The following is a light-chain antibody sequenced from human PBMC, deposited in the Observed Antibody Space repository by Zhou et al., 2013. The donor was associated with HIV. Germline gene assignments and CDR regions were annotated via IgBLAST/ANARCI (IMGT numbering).Light chain of an antibody. CDR1: ENIDSW. V-gene: IGKV1-39*01. CDR3: QQSYSAPMYT. CDR2: AAS. J-gene: IGKJ2*01. Sequence: DIQMTQSPSTLSASVGDRVTITCRASENIDSWLAWYQQKPGKAPKLLIYAASSLQSGVPSRFSGSGSGTEFTLTISSLQPGDFATYYCQQSYSAPMYTFGQGTKLEIK.